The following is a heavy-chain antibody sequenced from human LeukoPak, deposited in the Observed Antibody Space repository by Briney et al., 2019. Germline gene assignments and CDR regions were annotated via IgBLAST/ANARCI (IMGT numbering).Heavy chain of an antibody. J-gene: IGHJ4*02. CDR2: IFSGGST. D-gene: IGHD3-10*01. CDR3: AREGRRYGSGSLYYFDY. CDR1: GFCVSSNY. V-gene: IGHV3-66*01. Sequence: GGSLRLSCAASGFCVSSNYMNWVRQAPGKGLEWVSVIFSGGSTYYADSVKGRFTISRDNSKNTLYLQMNSLRAEDTAEYDCAREGRRYGSGSLYYFDYWGQGTLVTVSS.